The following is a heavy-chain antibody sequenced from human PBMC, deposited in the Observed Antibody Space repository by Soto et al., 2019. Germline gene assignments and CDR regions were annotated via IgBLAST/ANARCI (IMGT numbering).Heavy chain of an antibody. CDR1: GYTFTSYC. Sequence: ASVKVSCKASGYTFTSYCISWVRQAPGQGLEWMGWISAYNGNTNYAQKLQGRVTMTTDTSTSTAYMELRSLRSDDTAVYYCARDTRPPYDFWSLRSRPYPYSMDVRGKGTTVTVSS. V-gene: IGHV1-18*01. CDR3: ARDTRPPYDFWSLRSRPYPYSMDV. D-gene: IGHD3-3*01. CDR2: ISAYNGNT. J-gene: IGHJ6*03.